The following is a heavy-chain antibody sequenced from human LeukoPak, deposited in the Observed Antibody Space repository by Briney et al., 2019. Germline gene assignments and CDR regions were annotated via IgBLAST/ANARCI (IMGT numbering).Heavy chain of an antibody. CDR3: ARRVDCSSTSCYRTPYFDC. D-gene: IGHD2-2*01. CDR2: IYYSGST. J-gene: IGHJ4*02. V-gene: IGHV4-39*01. Sequence: SETLSLTCTVSGGSISSSSYYWGWIRQPPGKGLEWIGSIYYSGSTYYNPSLKSRVTISVDTSKNQFSLKLSSVTAADTAVYYCARRVDCSSTSCYRTPYFDCWGQGTLVTVSS. CDR1: GGSISSSSYY.